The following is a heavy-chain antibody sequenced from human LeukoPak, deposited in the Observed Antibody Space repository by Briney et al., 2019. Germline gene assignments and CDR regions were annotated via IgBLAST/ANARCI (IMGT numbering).Heavy chain of an antibody. D-gene: IGHD2-8*02. CDR2: IWYDGSNK. Sequence: GGSLRLSCAASGFTFSSYAMSWVRQAPGKGLEWVAVIWYDGSNKYYADSVKGRFTISRDNSKNTLYLQMNSLRAEDTAVYYCARDGLLGYFDYWGQGTLVTVSS. CDR3: ARDGLLGYFDY. CDR1: GFTFSSYA. J-gene: IGHJ4*02. V-gene: IGHV3-33*08.